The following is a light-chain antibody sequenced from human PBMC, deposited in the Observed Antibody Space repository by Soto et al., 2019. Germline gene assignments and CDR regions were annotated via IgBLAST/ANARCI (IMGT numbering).Light chain of an antibody. J-gene: IGKJ1*01. V-gene: IGKV1-5*01. Sequence: DIQRTQSPATLPASVGDRVTITFRDSQSISNWLVWYQKTPGTAPKVLIYHASNLQSGVPSRFSGSGSGTEFPLPVTSFPPDDCAPYFCQQYDKYSTFGHGTMVDVK. CDR2: HAS. CDR1: QSISNW. CDR3: QQYDKYST.